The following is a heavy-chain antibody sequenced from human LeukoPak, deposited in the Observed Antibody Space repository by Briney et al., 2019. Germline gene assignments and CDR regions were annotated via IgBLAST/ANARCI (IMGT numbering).Heavy chain of an antibody. Sequence: ASVKVSCKASGYTFTSYGISWVRQAPGQGLEWMGWISAYNGNTNYAQKLQGRVTMTTDTSTSTAYMELRSLRSEDTAVYYCARSSIAARLGGNFDYWGQGTLVTVSS. J-gene: IGHJ4*02. CDR1: GYTFTSYG. CDR3: ARSSIAARLGGNFDY. D-gene: IGHD6-6*01. V-gene: IGHV1-18*01. CDR2: ISAYNGNT.